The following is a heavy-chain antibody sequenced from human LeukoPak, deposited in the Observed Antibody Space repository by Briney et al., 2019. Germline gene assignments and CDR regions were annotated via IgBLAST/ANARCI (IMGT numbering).Heavy chain of an antibody. J-gene: IGHJ4*02. D-gene: IGHD3-16*01. V-gene: IGHV3-23*01. Sequence: HPGGSLRLSCAASGFTFSSYGMSWVRQAPGKGLEWVSAISGSGGSTYHADSVKGRFTISRDNSKNTLYLQMNSLRAEDTAVYYCAKDLILGSFDYWGQGTLVTVSS. CDR2: ISGSGGST. CDR1: GFTFSSYG. CDR3: AKDLILGSFDY.